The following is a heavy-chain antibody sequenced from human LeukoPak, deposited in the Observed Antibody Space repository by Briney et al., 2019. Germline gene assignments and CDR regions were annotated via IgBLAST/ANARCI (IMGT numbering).Heavy chain of an antibody. CDR3: AKGRNIMIPFGGVFGRD. J-gene: IGHJ4*02. D-gene: IGHD3-16*02. V-gene: IGHV4-59*08. Sequence: PSETLSLTCTVSGGSISSYYWSWIRQPPGKGLEWIGYIYYSGSTNYNPSLKSRVTISVDTSKNQFSLKLSSVTAADTAVYYCAKGRNIMIPFGGVFGRDWGQGTLVTVSS. CDR1: GGSISSYY. CDR2: IYYSGST.